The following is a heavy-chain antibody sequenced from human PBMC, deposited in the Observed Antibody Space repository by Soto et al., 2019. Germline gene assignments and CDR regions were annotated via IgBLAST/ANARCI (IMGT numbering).Heavy chain of an antibody. D-gene: IGHD5-12*01. V-gene: IGHV4-4*07. CDR2: IYSSGST. CDR1: GGSVTDYY. Sequence: TLSLTCTVSGGSVTDYYWSWIRQPAGKGLEWIGRIYSSGSTNYNPSLRSRVSMSVDTSKNQFSLIVTSVTAADSAVYYCAREGGIVAKIPFDYWGQGTLVTVSS. J-gene: IGHJ4*02. CDR3: AREGGIVAKIPFDY.